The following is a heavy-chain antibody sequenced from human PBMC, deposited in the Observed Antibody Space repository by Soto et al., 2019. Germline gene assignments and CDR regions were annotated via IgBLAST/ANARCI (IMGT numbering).Heavy chain of an antibody. Sequence: QVQLVESGGGVVQPGRSLRLSCAASGFTFSSYGMHWVRQAPGKGLDWVAVISYDGSNKYYADSVKGRFTISRDNSKNTLYLQMNSLRTEETAVYYCAKARHDYGDYTYWGQGTPVTVFS. CDR2: ISYDGSNK. CDR1: GFTFSSYG. CDR3: AKARHDYGDYTY. D-gene: IGHD4-17*01. V-gene: IGHV3-30*18. J-gene: IGHJ4*02.